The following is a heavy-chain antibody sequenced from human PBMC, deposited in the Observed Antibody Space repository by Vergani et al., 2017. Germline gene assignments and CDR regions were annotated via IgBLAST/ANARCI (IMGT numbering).Heavy chain of an antibody. CDR3: AKDLGTSSWGGWFDP. D-gene: IGHD6-6*01. CDR2: ISWNSNSI. CDR1: GFTSAGYA. J-gene: IGHJ5*02. Sequence: EVQLLESGGSLKQPGGSVRLSCAASGFTSAGYAMHWVRQAPGKGLEWVSGISWNSNSIGYADSVKGRFTISRDNAKNSLYLQMNSLRAEDTALNYCAKDLGTSSWGGWFDPWGQGTLVTVSS. V-gene: IGHV3-9*02.